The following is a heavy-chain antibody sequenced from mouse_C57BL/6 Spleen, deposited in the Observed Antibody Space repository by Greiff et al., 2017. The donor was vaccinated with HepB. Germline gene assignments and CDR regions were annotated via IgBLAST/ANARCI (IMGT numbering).Heavy chain of an antibody. Sequence: QVHVKQPGTELVKPGASVKLSCKASGYTFTSYWMHWVKQRPGQGLEWIGNINPSNGGTNYNEKFKSKATLTVDKSSSTAYMQLSSLTSEDSAVYYCARLGITTVAPDYAMDYWGQGTSVTVSS. J-gene: IGHJ4*01. CDR2: INPSNGGT. CDR1: GYTFTSYW. CDR3: ARLGITTVAPDYAMDY. D-gene: IGHD1-1*01. V-gene: IGHV1-53*01.